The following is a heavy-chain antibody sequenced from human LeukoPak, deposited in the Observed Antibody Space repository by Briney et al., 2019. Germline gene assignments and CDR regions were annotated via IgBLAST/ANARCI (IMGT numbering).Heavy chain of an antibody. J-gene: IGHJ4*02. CDR2: IYTNGNT. V-gene: IGHV3-66*04. D-gene: IGHD6-19*01. Sequence: GGSLRLSCAASGFTVSSNYMSWVRQAPGQGLEWVSVIYTNGNTYYADSVKGRFTISRDDSKNTVYLQINSLRVEDTAAYYCARPVAGSLGFDYWGQGALVTVSS. CDR1: GFTVSSNY. CDR3: ARPVAGSLGFDY.